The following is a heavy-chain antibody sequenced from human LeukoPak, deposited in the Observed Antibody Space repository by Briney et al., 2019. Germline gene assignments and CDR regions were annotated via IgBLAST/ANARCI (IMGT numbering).Heavy chain of an antibody. CDR1: GFTFDDYA. Sequence: GGSLRLPCAASGFTFDDYAMHWVRQAPGKGLEWVSGISWNSGSIGYADSVKGRFTISRDNAKNSLYLQMNSLRAEDTALYYCAKDYGCSGGSCYSVYYYYGMDVWGQGTTVTVSS. CDR3: AKDYGCSGGSCYSVYYYYGMDV. V-gene: IGHV3-9*01. D-gene: IGHD2-15*01. J-gene: IGHJ6*02. CDR2: ISWNSGSI.